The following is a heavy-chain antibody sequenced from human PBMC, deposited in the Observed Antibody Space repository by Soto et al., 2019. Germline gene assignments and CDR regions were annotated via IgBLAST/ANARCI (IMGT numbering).Heavy chain of an antibody. D-gene: IGHD2-15*01. Sequence: QVQLVESGGGVVQPGRSLRLSCAASGFTFSSYAMHWVRQAPGKALEWVAVISYDGSNKYYADSVKGRFTISRDNSKNTLYLQMNSLRAEDTAVYYCARVPSSSGRAHFDYWGQGTLVTVSS. CDR3: ARVPSSSGRAHFDY. CDR1: GFTFSSYA. J-gene: IGHJ4*02. V-gene: IGHV3-30-3*01. CDR2: ISYDGSNK.